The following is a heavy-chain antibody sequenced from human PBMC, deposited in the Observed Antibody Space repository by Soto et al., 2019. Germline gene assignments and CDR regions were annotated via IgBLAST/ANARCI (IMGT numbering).Heavy chain of an antibody. Sequence: QITLKESGPTLVKPTQTLTLTCTVSGFSLNTYGVGVGWIRQPPGKALEWLALMYWDDDKRYSPSLKSRLTITKDTSKTQVVLTMTNMDPVDTVTYYCARALGSWGAYYFDYWGQGTLVTVSS. J-gene: IGHJ4*02. CDR1: GFSLNTYGVG. CDR2: MYWDDDK. D-gene: IGHD3-16*01. V-gene: IGHV2-5*02. CDR3: ARALGSWGAYYFDY.